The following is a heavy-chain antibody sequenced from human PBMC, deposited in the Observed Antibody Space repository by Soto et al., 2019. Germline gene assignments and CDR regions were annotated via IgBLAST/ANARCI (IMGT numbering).Heavy chain of an antibody. J-gene: IGHJ6*02. CDR1: GGSFSGYY. D-gene: IGHD3-16*01. CDR2: INHSGST. V-gene: IGHV4-34*01. CDR3: ARVTTEITPAMDV. Sequence: SETLSLTCAVYGGSFSGYYLSWIRQPPGKGLEWIGEINHSGSTNYNPSLKSRVTISVDTSKNQFSLKLSSVTAADTAVYYCARVTTEITPAMDVWGQGTTVTVSS.